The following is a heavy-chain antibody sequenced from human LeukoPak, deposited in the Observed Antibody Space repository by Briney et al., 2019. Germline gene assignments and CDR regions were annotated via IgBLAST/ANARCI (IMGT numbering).Heavy chain of an antibody. V-gene: IGHV3-9*01. CDR2: ISWKSGNI. D-gene: IGHD6-19*01. CDR1: GFTFDDYA. CDR3: AKDRTIAVAGTDY. J-gene: IGHJ4*02. Sequence: GRSLRLSCAASGFTFDDYAMHWVRQAPGKGLEWVSGISWKSGNIGYADSVKGRFTISRDNAKNSLYLQMNSLRAEDTALYYCAKDRTIAVAGTDYWGQGTLVTVSS.